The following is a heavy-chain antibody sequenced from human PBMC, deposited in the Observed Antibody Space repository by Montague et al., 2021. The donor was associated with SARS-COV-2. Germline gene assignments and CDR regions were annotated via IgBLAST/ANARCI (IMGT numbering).Heavy chain of an antibody. V-gene: IGHV4-39*01. CDR3: ASPTYYYHSSGSDAFDI. J-gene: IGHJ3*02. CDR1: GGSISSSRYY. D-gene: IGHD3-22*01. Sequence: SETLSLTCTVSGGSISSSRYYWGWIRQPPGKGLEWIGSIYYSGSTYYNPSLKSRVTISVDTSKNQFSLKLSSVTAADTAVYYCASPTYYYHSSGSDAFDIWGQGTMVTVSS. CDR2: IYYSGST.